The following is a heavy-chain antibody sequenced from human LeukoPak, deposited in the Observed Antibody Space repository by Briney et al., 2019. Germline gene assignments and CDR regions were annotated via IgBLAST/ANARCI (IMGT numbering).Heavy chain of an antibody. CDR3: ARDPLGYSSTNFDY. Sequence: GGSLRLSCAASGFTFSSYEMSWVRQAPGKGLEWVSYISSSGSTIYYADSVKGRFTISRDNAKNSLYLQMNSLRAEDTAVYYCARDPLGYSSTNFDYWGQGTLVTVSS. V-gene: IGHV3-48*03. J-gene: IGHJ4*02. CDR1: GFTFSSYE. D-gene: IGHD6-13*01. CDR2: ISSSGSTI.